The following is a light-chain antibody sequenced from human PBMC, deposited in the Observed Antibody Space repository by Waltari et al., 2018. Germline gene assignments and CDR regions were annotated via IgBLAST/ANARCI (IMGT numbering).Light chain of an antibody. J-gene: IGKJ1*01. CDR2: EVS. CDR3: MQSLQLSMWT. CDR1: SLLQTDGRTY. Sequence: SLLQTDGRTYLYWFLQKPGKPPQLLIYEVSKRFSGVPDRFSGSGSGTDFTLRISRVEAEDVGVYYCMQSLQLSMWTFGQGTKVEIK. V-gene: IGKV2D-29*01.